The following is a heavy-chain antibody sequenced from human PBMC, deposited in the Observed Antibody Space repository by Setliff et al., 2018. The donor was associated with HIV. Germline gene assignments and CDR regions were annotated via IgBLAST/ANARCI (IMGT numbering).Heavy chain of an antibody. CDR2: IYHSGST. Sequence: SETLSLTCTVSGGSISSSNYYWGWIRQPPGKGLEYIGSIYHSGSTYYNPSLKSRVTISVDTSKNQFSLKLNSVTAADTAVYYCASRVYYYDSSGYLREEGFDPWGQGTLVTVSS. V-gene: IGHV4-39*01. D-gene: IGHD3-22*01. CDR3: ASRVYYYDSSGYLREEGFDP. J-gene: IGHJ5*02. CDR1: GGSISSSNYY.